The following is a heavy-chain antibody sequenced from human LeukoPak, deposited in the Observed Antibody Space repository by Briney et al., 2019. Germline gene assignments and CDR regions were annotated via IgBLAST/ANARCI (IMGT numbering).Heavy chain of an antibody. V-gene: IGHV3-23*01. CDR1: GITFSSYA. J-gene: IGHJ4*02. D-gene: IGHD1-1*01. CDR3: APNWNLDY. CDR2: ISASGGST. Sequence: GGSLRLSCAASGITFSSYAMSWFRQAPAKGLEWVSAISASGGSTYYADSVKGRFTISRDNPKNTLYLQMNSLRAEDTAIYYCAPNWNLDYWGQGSLVTVSS.